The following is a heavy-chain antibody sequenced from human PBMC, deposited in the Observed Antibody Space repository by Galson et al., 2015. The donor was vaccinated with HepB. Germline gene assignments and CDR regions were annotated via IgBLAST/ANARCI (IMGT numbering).Heavy chain of an antibody. V-gene: IGHV3-9*01. J-gene: IGHJ4*02. D-gene: IGHD3-22*01. CDR2: ISWNSGSI. Sequence: SLRLSCAASGFTFDDYAMHWVRQAPGKGLEWVSGISWNSGSIGYADSVKGRFTISRDNAKNSLYLQMNSLRAEDTAVYYCARDLNLRLYYYDSSGRRGDGYFDYWGQGTLVTVSS. CDR1: GFTFDDYA. CDR3: ARDLNLRLYYYDSSGRRGDGYFDY.